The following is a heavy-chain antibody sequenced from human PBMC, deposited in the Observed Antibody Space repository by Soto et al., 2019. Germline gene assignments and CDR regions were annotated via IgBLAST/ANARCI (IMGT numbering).Heavy chain of an antibody. D-gene: IGHD3-3*01. J-gene: IGHJ4*02. V-gene: IGHV3-53*01. Sequence: EVQLVESGGGLIQTGGSLRLSCAASGFTVSSNYMSWVRQAPGKGLQWGSVIYSGGSTYYADSVKDRFTISRDNSKDTLYLQMNILRAEDTAVYYCARSTYYDFWRAEYYFEYWGQGTLVTVSS. CDR1: GFTVSSNY. CDR2: IYSGGST. CDR3: ARSTYYDFWRAEYYFEY.